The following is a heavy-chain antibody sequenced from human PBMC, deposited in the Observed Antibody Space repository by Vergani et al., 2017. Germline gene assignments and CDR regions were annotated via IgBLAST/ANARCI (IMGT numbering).Heavy chain of an antibody. D-gene: IGHD4/OR15-4a*01. CDR3: ATRYRSSSRDYGDYFDF. V-gene: IGHV4-38-2*02. CDR2: VYHGGSA. J-gene: IGHJ4*02. Sequence: QVQLQESGPGLVKPSETLSLTCSVSGFSFTEDHFWGWIRQPPGKGLEWIGSVYHGGSAYYSQSLQSRATIVLHTSSNQFALRLSPVTAADRAIYFYATRYRSSSRDYGDYFDFWGQGILVTVSS. CDR1: GFSFTEDHF.